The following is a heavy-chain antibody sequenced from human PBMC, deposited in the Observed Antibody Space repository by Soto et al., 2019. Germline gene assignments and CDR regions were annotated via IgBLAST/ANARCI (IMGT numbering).Heavy chain of an antibody. J-gene: IGHJ5*02. CDR1: GGSISSSSYY. CDR2: IYYSGST. CDR3: ARHFLKLGWFDP. Sequence: QLQLQESGPGLVKPSETLSLTCTVSGGSISSSSYYWDWIRQPPGKGLEWIGSIYYSGSTYYNPSLKSRVTISVDTSKNQFSLKLSSVTAADTAVYYCARHFLKLGWFDPWGQGTLVTVSS. D-gene: IGHD7-27*01. V-gene: IGHV4-39*01.